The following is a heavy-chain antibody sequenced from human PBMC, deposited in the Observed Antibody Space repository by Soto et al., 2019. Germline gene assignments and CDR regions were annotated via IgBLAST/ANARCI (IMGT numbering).Heavy chain of an antibody. V-gene: IGHV1-18*04. CDR1: GHTFTTYG. J-gene: IGHJ4*01. CDR2: ISAYSGNT. CDR3: ARVVKAGDYGDYGRYYFDY. Sequence: GPSVKVSCKASGHTFTTYGITWVRQAPGQGLEWMGWISAYSGNTNYAQKLQGRLTVTTDTSTNTAYMDLRSLRSDDTAVYYCARVVKAGDYGDYGRYYFDYWGHGTLVTVSS. D-gene: IGHD4-17*01.